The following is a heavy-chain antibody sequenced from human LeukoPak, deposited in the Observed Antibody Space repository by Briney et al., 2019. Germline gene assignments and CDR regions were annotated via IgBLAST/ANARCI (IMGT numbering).Heavy chain of an antibody. CDR2: ISGSGGST. J-gene: IGHJ4*02. V-gene: IGHV3-23*01. Sequence: GGSLRLSCAASGVTFSSYAMSWVRQAPGKGLEWVSAISGSGGSTYYADSVKGRFTISRDNSKNTLYLQMNSLRAEDTAVYYCAKVSFPRMAMVPFDYWGQGTLVTVSS. D-gene: IGHD3-10*01. CDR1: GVTFSSYA. CDR3: AKVSFPRMAMVPFDY.